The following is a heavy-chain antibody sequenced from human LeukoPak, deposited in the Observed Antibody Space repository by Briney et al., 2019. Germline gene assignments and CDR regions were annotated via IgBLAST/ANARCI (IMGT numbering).Heavy chain of an antibody. D-gene: IGHD6-13*01. J-gene: IGHJ4*02. CDR1: GGSISSYY. CDR3: ARSMAAAGSSYYFEY. V-gene: IGHV4-59*01. Sequence: PSETLSLTCSVSGGSISSYYWSWIRQPPGKGLEWIGYIYSSGSTNYNPSLKSRVTISVDTSKNQFSLKLSSVTAADTAVYYCARSMAAAGSSYYFEYWGQGTLVTVSS. CDR2: IYSSGST.